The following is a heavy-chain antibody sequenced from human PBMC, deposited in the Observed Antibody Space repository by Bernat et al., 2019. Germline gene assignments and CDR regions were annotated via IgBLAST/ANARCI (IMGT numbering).Heavy chain of an antibody. V-gene: IGHV4-34*01. CDR1: GGSFSGYY. D-gene: IGHD3-22*01. Sequence: QVQLQQWGAGLLKPSETLSLTCAVYGGSFSGYYWSWIRQPPGTGLEWIGEINHSGSTNYNPSLKSRVTISVDTSKNQFSLELSSVTAADTAVYYCARDLHYYDSSGYWRAFDIWGQGTMVTVSS. J-gene: IGHJ3*02. CDR2: INHSGST. CDR3: ARDLHYYDSSGYWRAFDI.